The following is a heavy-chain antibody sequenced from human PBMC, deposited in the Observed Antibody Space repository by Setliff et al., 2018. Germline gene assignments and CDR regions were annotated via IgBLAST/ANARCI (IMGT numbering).Heavy chain of an antibody. CDR1: GYTFINYE. J-gene: IGHJ6*02. D-gene: IGHD3-10*01. V-gene: IGHV1-8*02. CDR2: MNPNNGNT. Sequence: ASVKVSCKASGYTFINYEINWVRQATGQGLEWMGGMNPNNGNTGYAQKFQGRVTMTRNTSISTAYMELSSLRSEDTAVYYCARGIFTMVRGVIITGYYYYGMDVWGQGTTVTVSS. CDR3: ARGIFTMVRGVIITGYYYYGMDV.